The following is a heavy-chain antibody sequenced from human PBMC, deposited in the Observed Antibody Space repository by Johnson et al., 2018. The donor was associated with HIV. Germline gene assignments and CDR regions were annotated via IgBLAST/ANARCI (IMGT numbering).Heavy chain of an antibody. J-gene: IGHJ3*02. D-gene: IGHD6-6*01. CDR2: IKQDGSEK. V-gene: IGHV3-7*01. CDR3: AREYSSLSQGAFDI. CDR1: GFTFSNYW. Sequence: EMQLVESGGGLVQPGGSLRLSCEASGFTFSNYWMTWVRQAPGKGLEWVANIKQDGSEKYYVDSVKGRFTISRDNVKNSMYLQMNSLRVEDTVVYYCAREYSSLSQGAFDIWGQGTMVTVSS.